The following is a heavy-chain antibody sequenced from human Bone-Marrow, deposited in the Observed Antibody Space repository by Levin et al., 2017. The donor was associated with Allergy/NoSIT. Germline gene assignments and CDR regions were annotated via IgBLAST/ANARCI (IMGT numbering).Heavy chain of an antibody. D-gene: IGHD6-19*01. V-gene: IGHV4-39*01. CDR2: VYYNGNT. J-gene: IGHJ4*02. Sequence: SETLSLTCAVSGGSVSTSSYYWGWIRQPPGKGLEWIGSVYYNGNTYHNPSLKSRVSISVDSPKNQFSLRLSSVTASDTAVYYCASLSSAWYGTPLWYFDYWGQGTLVTVSS. CDR3: ASLSSAWYGTPLWYFDY. CDR1: GGSVSTSSYY.